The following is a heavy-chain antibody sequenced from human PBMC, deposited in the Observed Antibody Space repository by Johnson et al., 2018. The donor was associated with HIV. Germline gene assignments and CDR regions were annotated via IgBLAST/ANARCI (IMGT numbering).Heavy chain of an antibody. CDR1: GFTFSSYA. Sequence: QVQLVEYGGGVVQPGRSLRLSCAASGFTFSSYAMHWVRQAPGKGLEWVAVISYDGSNKYYADSVKGRFTIPRDNSKNTLYLQMNSLRAEYTVVYYGSRGPITTVGVGTKGDAFDIWGQGTMVTVSS. CDR2: ISYDGSNK. D-gene: IGHD3-3*01. CDR3: SRGPITTVGVGTKGDAFDI. V-gene: IGHV3-30-3*01. J-gene: IGHJ3*02.